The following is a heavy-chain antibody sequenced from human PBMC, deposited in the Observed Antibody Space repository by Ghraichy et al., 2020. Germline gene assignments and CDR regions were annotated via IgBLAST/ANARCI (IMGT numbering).Heavy chain of an antibody. V-gene: IGHV3-48*01. D-gene: IGHD6-13*01. Sequence: ETLRLSCEDSGFTFSKFGMNWVRQAPGKGLEWLSYISSTSNTIYYADSVKGRFTISRDNAKSSLYLQMNSLRAEDTAVYYCARDTSSWYLDYWGQGTLATVSS. CDR3: ARDTSSWYLDY. CDR1: GFTFSKFG. CDR2: ISSTSNTI. J-gene: IGHJ4*02.